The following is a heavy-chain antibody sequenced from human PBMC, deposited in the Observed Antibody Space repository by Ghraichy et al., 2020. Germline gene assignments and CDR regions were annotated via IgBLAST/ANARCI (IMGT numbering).Heavy chain of an antibody. Sequence: GGSLRLSCAASGFIFSGYWMSWVRQAPAKGLEWVANINKDGSEKYYVESVKGRFTISRDNAKNSLSLQMNSLRAEDTAVYYCARDLGGGWYFDYWGQGTLVTVSS. CDR3: ARDLGGGWYFDY. D-gene: IGHD6-19*01. V-gene: IGHV3-7*01. CDR2: INKDGSEK. CDR1: GFIFSGYW. J-gene: IGHJ4*02.